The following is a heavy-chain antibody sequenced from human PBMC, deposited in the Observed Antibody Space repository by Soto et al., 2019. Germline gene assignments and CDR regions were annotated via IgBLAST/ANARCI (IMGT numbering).Heavy chain of an antibody. CDR1: GFTFSSYW. J-gene: IGHJ5*02. Sequence: EVQLVESGGGLVQPGGSLRLSCAASGFTFSSYWMSWVRQAPGKGLEWVANIKQDGSEKYYVDSVKGRFTISRDNAKNSLYLQMNSLRAEDTAVYYCVRGIATMVRGVMRGFWFDPWGQGTLVTVSS. D-gene: IGHD3-10*01. V-gene: IGHV3-7*01. CDR3: VRGIATMVRGVMRGFWFDP. CDR2: IKQDGSEK.